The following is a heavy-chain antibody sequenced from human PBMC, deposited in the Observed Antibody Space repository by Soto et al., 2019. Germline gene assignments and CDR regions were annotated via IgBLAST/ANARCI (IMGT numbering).Heavy chain of an antibody. Sequence: EVQLLESGGGLVQPGGSLRLSCAASGFTFSSYAMSWVRQAPGKGLEWVSAISGSGGSTYYADSVKGRFTISRDNSKNTLYLQMNSLRAEDTAVYYCSKGEYDFWSGYRYYYYGTDVWGQGTTVTVSS. J-gene: IGHJ6*02. V-gene: IGHV3-23*01. CDR3: SKGEYDFWSGYRYYYYGTDV. D-gene: IGHD3-3*01. CDR1: GFTFSSYA. CDR2: ISGSGGST.